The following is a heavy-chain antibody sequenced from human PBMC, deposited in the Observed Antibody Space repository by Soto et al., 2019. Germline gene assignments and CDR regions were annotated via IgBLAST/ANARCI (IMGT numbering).Heavy chain of an antibody. CDR2: IYYSGST. CDR1: GGSIRSSDYY. CDR3: ARIDSVIRTFDP. J-gene: IGHJ5*02. Sequence: SETLSLTCTVYGGSIRSSDYYWSWIRQHPGKGLEWIGYIYYSGSTYYNPSLKSRVTISVDTSKNQFSLKLSSVTAADTAVYYCARIDSVIRTFDPWGQGTLVTVSS. D-gene: IGHD3-3*02. V-gene: IGHV4-31*03.